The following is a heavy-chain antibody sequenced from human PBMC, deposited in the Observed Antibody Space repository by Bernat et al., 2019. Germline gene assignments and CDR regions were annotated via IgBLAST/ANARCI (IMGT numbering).Heavy chain of an antibody. J-gene: IGHJ3*02. CDR2: ISSSGTAV. D-gene: IGHD3-10*01. V-gene: IGHV3-48*03. CDR3: ARDEFDRSGDAFDI. Sequence: EVQVVESGGGLVQPGGSLRLSCAASGFTLNSHEMNWVRQAPGKGLEWISYISSSGTAVHYADSVRGRFTISRDTAKNSLYLQLNSLRVEDTAVYYCARDEFDRSGDAFDIWGQGTMVTVSS. CDR1: GFTLNSHE.